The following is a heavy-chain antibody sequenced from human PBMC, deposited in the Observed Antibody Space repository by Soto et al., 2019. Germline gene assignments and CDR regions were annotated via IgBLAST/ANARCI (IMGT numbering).Heavy chain of an antibody. D-gene: IGHD3-3*01. CDR3: ATRSGSS. V-gene: IGHV3-7*05. CDR2: IKEDGSEK. Sequence: EVQLVESGGGLVQPGGSLRLSCAASGFTFSTYWMSWVRQAPGKGLEWVANIKEDGSEKYYVDFVKGRFTISRDNANNLLYLQINRLRAEDTAVYYCATRSGSSWGQGTLVTVSS. CDR1: GFTFSTYW. J-gene: IGHJ5*02.